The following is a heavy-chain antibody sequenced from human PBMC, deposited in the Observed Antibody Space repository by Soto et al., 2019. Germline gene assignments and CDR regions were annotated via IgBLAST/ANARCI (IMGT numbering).Heavy chain of an antibody. CDR3: ARVQGLVPAANWFDP. J-gene: IGHJ5*02. CDR2: IIPIFGTA. CDR1: GATFSSYA. V-gene: IGHV1-69*12. Sequence: QVQLVQSGAEVKKPGSSVKVSCKASGATFSSYAISWVRQTPGQGLEWMGGIIPIFGTANYAQKFQGRVTITADESTSTAYMELSSLRAEDTAVYYCARVQGLVPAANWFDPWGQGTLVTVSS. D-gene: IGHD2-2*01.